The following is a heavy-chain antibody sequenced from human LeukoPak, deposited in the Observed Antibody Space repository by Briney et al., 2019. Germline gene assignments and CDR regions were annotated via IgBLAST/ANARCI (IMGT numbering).Heavy chain of an antibody. Sequence: GGSLRLSCAASGFTFSSYAMHWVRQAPGKGLEWVAVISYDGSNKYYADSVKGRFTISRDNSKNTLYLQMNSLRAEDTAVYYCARDLDSSRSGRNYWGQGTLVTVSS. D-gene: IGHD6-13*01. CDR1: GFTFSSYA. CDR2: ISYDGSNK. V-gene: IGHV3-30-3*01. CDR3: ARDLDSSRSGRNY. J-gene: IGHJ4*02.